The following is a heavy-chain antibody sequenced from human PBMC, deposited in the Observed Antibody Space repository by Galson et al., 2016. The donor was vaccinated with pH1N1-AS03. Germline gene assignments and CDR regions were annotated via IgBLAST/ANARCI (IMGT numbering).Heavy chain of an antibody. V-gene: IGHV3-74*03. D-gene: IGHD5-24*01. CDR2: IHSDGSST. CDR3: AREVEDGYFFDY. CDR1: GFTFSNYW. Sequence: LRLSCAASGFTFSNYWMHWVRQVPGKGLVWVSRIHSDGSSTTYADSVKGRFTISRDSAKNTLYLQMNSLRAEDTAVYYCAREVEDGYFFDYWGQGTLVTVSS. J-gene: IGHJ4*02.